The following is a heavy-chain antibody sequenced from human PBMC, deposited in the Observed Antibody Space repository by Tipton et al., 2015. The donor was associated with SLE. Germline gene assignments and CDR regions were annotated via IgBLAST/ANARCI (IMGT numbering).Heavy chain of an antibody. D-gene: IGHD3-3*01. J-gene: IGHJ4*02. CDR3: ARDFQTIFGVVIIRYFDY. V-gene: IGHV4-30-2*01. CDR2: INHSGST. CDR1: GASISTEGYS. Sequence: TLSLTCVVSGASISTEGYSWSWIRQPPGKGLEWIGEINHSGSTNYNPSLKSRVTISVDTSKNQFSLKLSSVTAADTAVYYCARDFQTIFGVVIIRYFDYWGQGTLVTVSS.